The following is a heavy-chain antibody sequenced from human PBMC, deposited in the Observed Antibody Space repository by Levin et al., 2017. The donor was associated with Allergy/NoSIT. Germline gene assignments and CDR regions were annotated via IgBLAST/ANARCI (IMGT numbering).Heavy chain of an antibody. D-gene: IGHD1-26*01. CDR2: INPNSGGT. J-gene: IGHJ4*02. CDR3: ASESSGSYSLGDY. Sequence: ASVKVSCKASGYTFTGYYMHWVRQAPGQGLEWMGRINPNSGGTNYAQKFQGRVTMTRDTSISTAYMELSRLRSDDTAVYYCASESSGSYSLGDYWGQGTLVTVSS. CDR1: GYTFTGYY. V-gene: IGHV1-2*06.